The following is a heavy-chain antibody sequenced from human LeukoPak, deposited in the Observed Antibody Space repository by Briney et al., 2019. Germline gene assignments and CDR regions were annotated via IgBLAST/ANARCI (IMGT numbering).Heavy chain of an antibody. CDR3: ARHQGWLQWEY. J-gene: IGHJ4*02. CDR1: GASISDYY. D-gene: IGHD5-24*01. Sequence: PSETLSLTCNVSGASISDYYWSWIRQSAGKGLEWIGRIYAAETDFNPSLKSRLTMSIDTSKNQFSPKLRSVTAADTAVYYCARHQGWLQWEYWGQGTLVTVSS. CDR2: IYAAET. V-gene: IGHV4-4*07.